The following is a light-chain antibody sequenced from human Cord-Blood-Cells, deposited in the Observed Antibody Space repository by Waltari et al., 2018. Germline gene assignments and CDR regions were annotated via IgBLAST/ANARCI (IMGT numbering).Light chain of an antibody. Sequence: DIVMTQSPDSLAVSLGERATINCKSSQSVLYSSNNKNYLAWYQQKPGQPPKLLIYCASTRESGFPDRFSGSGSGTDFTLTISSLQAEDVAVYYCQQYYSTPRWTFGQGTKVEIK. V-gene: IGKV4-1*01. J-gene: IGKJ1*01. CDR3: QQYYSTPRWT. CDR2: CAS. CDR1: QSVLYSSNNKNY.